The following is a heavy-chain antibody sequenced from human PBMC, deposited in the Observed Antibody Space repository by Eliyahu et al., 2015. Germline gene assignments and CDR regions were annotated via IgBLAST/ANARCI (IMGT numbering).Heavy chain of an antibody. CDR1: GGXMHDYY. V-gene: IGHV4-59*08. D-gene: IGHD3-22*01. CDR2: IYYSGST. Sequence: QLQLQESGPGLLKPSETLSLTCTVSGGXMHDYYWSWIRQPPGKRLEWIGYIYYSGSTLFNPSLKSRVTISVDTSKNEFSLKLNSVTAADMAVYYCARQTAYYYDSSGYYFFDSWGQGTLVTVSS. CDR3: ARQTAYYYDSSGYYFFDS. J-gene: IGHJ4*02.